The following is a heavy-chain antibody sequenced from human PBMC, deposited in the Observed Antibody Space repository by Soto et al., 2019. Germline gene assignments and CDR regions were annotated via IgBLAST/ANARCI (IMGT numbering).Heavy chain of an antibody. Sequence: QVQLQESGPGLVKPSGTLSLTCAVSGGSISSSNWWSWVRQPPGKGLEWIGEIYHSGSTNYNPSLKSRVTISVDKSKNQFSLKLSSVTAADTAVYYCARVPPRYSSSWDRNWYFDLWGRGTLVTVSS. V-gene: IGHV4-4*02. CDR3: ARVPPRYSSSWDRNWYFDL. D-gene: IGHD6-13*01. CDR2: IYHSGST. J-gene: IGHJ2*01. CDR1: GGSISSSNW.